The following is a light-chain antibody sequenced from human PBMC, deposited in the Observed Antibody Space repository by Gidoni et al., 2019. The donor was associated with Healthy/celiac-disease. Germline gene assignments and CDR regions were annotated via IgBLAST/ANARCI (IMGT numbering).Light chain of an antibody. CDR2: AAS. CDR1: QSISSY. Sequence: DIQMTQYPSSLSASVGDRGTSTCRASQSISSYLNWYQQQPGKAPKLLIYAASSLQSGVPSRFSGSGSGTDFTLTISSLQPEDFATYYCQQSYSTPRTFGGGTKVEIK. CDR3: QQSYSTPRT. J-gene: IGKJ4*01. V-gene: IGKV1-39*01.